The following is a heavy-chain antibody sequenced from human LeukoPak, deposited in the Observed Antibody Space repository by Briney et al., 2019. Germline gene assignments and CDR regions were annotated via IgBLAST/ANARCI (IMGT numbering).Heavy chain of an antibody. V-gene: IGHV3-30-3*01. CDR1: GFTFSSYA. CDR2: TSYDGSNK. CDR3: ARDYYDSSGYYAY. Sequence: PGRSLRLSCAASGFTFSSYAMHWVRQAPGKGLEWVAVTSYDGSNKYYADSVKGRFTISRDNSKNTLYLQMNSLRAEDTAVYYCARDYYDSSGYYAYWGQGTLVTVSS. J-gene: IGHJ4*02. D-gene: IGHD3-22*01.